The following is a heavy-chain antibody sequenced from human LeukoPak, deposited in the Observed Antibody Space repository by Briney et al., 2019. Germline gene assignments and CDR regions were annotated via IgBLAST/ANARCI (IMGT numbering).Heavy chain of an antibody. Sequence: SQTLSLTCAISRDSVSSNRGAWNWIRLSPSRGLEWLGRTYYRSKWHNDYAVSMRGRISINPDTSRNQFYLQLNSVTPEDTAVYYCARQNSTSSDPYYYYGLDVWGQGRSVTVSS. CDR3: ARQNSTSSDPYYYYGLDV. J-gene: IGHJ6*01. V-gene: IGHV6-1*01. D-gene: IGHD6-6*01. CDR2: TYYRSKWHN. CDR1: RDSVSSNRGA.